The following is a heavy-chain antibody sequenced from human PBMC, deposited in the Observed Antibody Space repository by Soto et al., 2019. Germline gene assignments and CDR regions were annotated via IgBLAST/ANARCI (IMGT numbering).Heavy chain of an antibody. CDR3: AADVLTYGTGGYLFDGFDT. D-gene: IGHD2-8*02. CDR2: IVVGSGNT. Sequence: ASVXVYCKSSLLTFSYSALHVLRQRRGRRLDWIGWIVVGSGNTNYAQDSQGRVTIKRDMSTDTVYMELSSLSSEDSAVFFCAADVLTYGTGGYLFDGFDTWGQGTKVTVSS. V-gene: IGHV1-58*01. CDR1: LLTFSYSA. J-gene: IGHJ3*02.